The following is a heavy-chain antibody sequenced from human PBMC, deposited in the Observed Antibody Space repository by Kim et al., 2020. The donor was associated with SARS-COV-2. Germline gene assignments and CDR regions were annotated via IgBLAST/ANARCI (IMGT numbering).Heavy chain of an antibody. CDR2: INTGGNP. J-gene: IGHJ4*02. CDR1: GFTFTSRA. V-gene: IGHV3-23*01. CDR3: SKNHPCSGSPAFDS. Sequence: GGSLRLSCVASGFTFTSRAMSWVRQAPGKRPEWVASINTGGNPYYADSVKSRFTISRDTTKDTLYLQMNSLGAEDTALYYCSKNHPCSGSPAFDSLSQGT. D-gene: IGHD6-19*01.